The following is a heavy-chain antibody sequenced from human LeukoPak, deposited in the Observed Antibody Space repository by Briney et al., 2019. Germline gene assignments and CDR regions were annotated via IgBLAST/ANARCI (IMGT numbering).Heavy chain of an antibody. V-gene: IGHV4-61*02. CDR3: ARGIQLWLFGFDY. J-gene: IGHJ4*02. D-gene: IGHD5-18*01. CDR1: GGSISSGSYY. Sequence: SQTLSLTCTVSGGSISSGSYYWSWIRQPAGKGLEWIGRIYTSGTTNYNPSLKSRVTISVDTSKKKISLKLSSVTAEDTAVYYCARGIQLWLFGFDYWGQGTLVTVSS. CDR2: IYTSGTT.